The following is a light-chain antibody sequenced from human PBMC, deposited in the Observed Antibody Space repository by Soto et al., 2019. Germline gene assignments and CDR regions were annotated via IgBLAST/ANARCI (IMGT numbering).Light chain of an antibody. V-gene: IGLV2-14*01. J-gene: IGLJ1*01. Sequence: QSVLTQPASVSGSPGQSITISCTATSSDVGGYNYVSWYQQHPGKAPKLMIYEVSNRPSGVSNRFSGSKSGDTASLTISGLQAADEADYYCSSYTTRTTLYVFGKGTKVTVL. CDR1: SSDVGGYNY. CDR3: SSYTTRTTLYV. CDR2: EVS.